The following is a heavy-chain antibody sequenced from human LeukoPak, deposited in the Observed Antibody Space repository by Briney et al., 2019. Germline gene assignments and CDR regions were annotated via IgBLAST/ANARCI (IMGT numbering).Heavy chain of an antibody. CDR2: ISSSSSYI. CDR3: ARGIAVAGTETYYYGMDV. V-gene: IGHV3-21*01. CDR1: GFTFSSYS. Sequence: GGSLRLSCAASGFTFSSYSMNWVRQAPGKGLEWVSSISSSSSYIYYADSVKGRFTISRDNAKNSLYLQMNSLRDEDTAVYYCARGIAVAGTETYYYGMDVWGQGTTVTVSS. D-gene: IGHD6-19*01. J-gene: IGHJ6*02.